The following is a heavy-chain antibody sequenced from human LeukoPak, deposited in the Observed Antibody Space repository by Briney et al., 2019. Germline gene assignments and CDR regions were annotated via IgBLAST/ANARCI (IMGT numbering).Heavy chain of an antibody. V-gene: IGHV3-30*02. J-gene: IGHJ6*03. CDR3: AKDPGDSVRGYYMDV. D-gene: IGHD1-26*01. CDR2: IYNDGRKQ. CDR1: GFTFSDCG. Sequence: GGSLRLSCAAYGFTFSDCGMHWARQAPGKGLEWVSFIYNDGRKQYYADSLKGRFTISRDNSKNTLYLQVNSVTADDTAVYYCAKDPGDSVRGYYMDVWGKGTTVIVSS.